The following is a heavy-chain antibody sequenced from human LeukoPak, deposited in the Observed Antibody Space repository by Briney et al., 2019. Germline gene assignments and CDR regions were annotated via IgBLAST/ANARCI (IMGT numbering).Heavy chain of an antibody. V-gene: IGHV3-21*01. Sequence: GGCLRLSCAASGFTFSSYSMNWVRQAPGKGLEWVSSISSSSSYIYYADSVKGRFTISRDNAKNSLYLQMNSLRAEDTAVYYCARTGRGYYDSSGYYYIWGQGTLVTVSS. D-gene: IGHD3-22*01. J-gene: IGHJ4*02. CDR3: ARTGRGYYDSSGYYYI. CDR1: GFTFSSYS. CDR2: ISSSSSYI.